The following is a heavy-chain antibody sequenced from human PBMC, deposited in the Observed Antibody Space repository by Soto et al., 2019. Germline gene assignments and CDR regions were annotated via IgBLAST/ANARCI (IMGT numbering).Heavy chain of an antibody. J-gene: IGHJ4*02. CDR1: GFLFNSYP. V-gene: IGHV3-30-3*01. CDR3: ARDLGEASAI. CDR2: VSSEGTRT. D-gene: IGHD3-10*01. Sequence: QAHLVQSGGGVVQPGRSLRLSCAASGFLFNSYPMHWVRQAPGKGLEWVARVSSEGTRTVYADSVKGRFTVSRDNSKNSLYLQMNSLRADDTAVYYCARDLGEASAIWGQGTLVTVSS.